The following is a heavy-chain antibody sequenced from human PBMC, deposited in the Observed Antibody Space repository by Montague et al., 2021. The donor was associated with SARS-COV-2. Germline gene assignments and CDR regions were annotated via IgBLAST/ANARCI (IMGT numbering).Heavy chain of an antibody. CDR3: ARDVVAAPGTFDY. D-gene: IGHD6-13*01. CDR2: ASASGST. CDR1: GDSISYLY. J-gene: IGHJ4*02. Sequence: SETLSLTCTVSGDSISYLYWSWIRQPAGKGLEWIGRASASGSTNYNPSXNSRVTMSVDTSKKQFSLRLSPVTAADTAVYYCARDVVAAPGTFDYWGQGTLVTVSS. V-gene: IGHV4-4*07.